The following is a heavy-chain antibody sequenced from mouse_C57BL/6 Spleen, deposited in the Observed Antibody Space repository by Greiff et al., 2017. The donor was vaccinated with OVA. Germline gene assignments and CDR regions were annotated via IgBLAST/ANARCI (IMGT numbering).Heavy chain of an antibody. Sequence: EVQLVESGAELVRPGASVKLSCTASGFNIKDDYMHWVKPRPEQGLEWIGWLDPENGDTEYASKFQGKATITADTSSNTAYLQLRSLTSEDTAVYYCTTGPGASGFAYWGEGTLGTVA. J-gene: IGHJ3*01. CDR2: LDPENGDT. CDR3: TTGPGASGFAY. V-gene: IGHV14-4*01. D-gene: IGHD4-1*01. CDR1: GFNIKDDY.